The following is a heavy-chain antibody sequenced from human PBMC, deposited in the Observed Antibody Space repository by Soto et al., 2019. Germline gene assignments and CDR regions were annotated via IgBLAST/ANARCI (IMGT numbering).Heavy chain of an antibody. Sequence: PGGSLRLSCAASGFSLRDNYMSWVRQAPGRGLEWVGNIKGDGSETHYVDSVKGRFTISINNAEKSIYLQMNNLRAEDTAMYYCARDPVTSDWGQGTLVTV. CDR2: IKGDGSET. CDR1: GFSLRDNY. V-gene: IGHV3-7*03. J-gene: IGHJ4*02. CDR3: ARDPVTSD.